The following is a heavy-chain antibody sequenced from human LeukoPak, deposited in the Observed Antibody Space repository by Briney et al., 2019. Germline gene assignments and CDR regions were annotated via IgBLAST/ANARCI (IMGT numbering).Heavy chain of an antibody. D-gene: IGHD6-13*01. V-gene: IGHV4-30-2*01. CDR2: IFHSGNT. CDR3: ASGSSWYFGF. Sequence: SETLSLTCIVSGGAISSGGYYWSWIRQLPGKGLEWIGYIFHSGNTYYNPSLKSRVTISIDTSKNQFSLKLSSVTAADTAVYYCASGSSWYFGFWGQGTLVTVSS. CDR1: GGAISSGGYY. J-gene: IGHJ4*02.